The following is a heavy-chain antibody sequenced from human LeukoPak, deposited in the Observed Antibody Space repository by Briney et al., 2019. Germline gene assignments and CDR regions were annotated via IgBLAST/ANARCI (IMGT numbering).Heavy chain of an antibody. CDR2: IYYSGRT. CDR3: ARDSVVVVAATPGGDAFDI. J-gene: IGHJ3*02. V-gene: IGHV4-59*12. Sequence: SETLSLTCTVSGGTISSYYWSWIRQPPGKGLEWIGYIYYSGRTNYNPSLKSRVTISVDTSKKQFSLKLSSVTAADTAVYYCARDSVVVVAATPGGDAFDIWGQGTMVTVSS. D-gene: IGHD2-15*01. CDR1: GGTISSYY.